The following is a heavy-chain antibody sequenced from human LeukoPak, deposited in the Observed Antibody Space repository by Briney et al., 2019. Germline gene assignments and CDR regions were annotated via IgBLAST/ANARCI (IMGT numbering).Heavy chain of an antibody. CDR1: GGSISSSNW. CDR2: IYHSGST. Sequence: PSGTLSLTCAVSGGSISSSNWWSWVRQSPGKGREWIGEIYHSGSTNYNPSLKSRLIISVDKSKNQFSLKLSSVTAADTAVYYCARVVYDSSGYKFDYWGQGTLVTVSS. CDR3: ARVVYDSSGYKFDY. D-gene: IGHD3-22*01. J-gene: IGHJ4*02. V-gene: IGHV4-4*02.